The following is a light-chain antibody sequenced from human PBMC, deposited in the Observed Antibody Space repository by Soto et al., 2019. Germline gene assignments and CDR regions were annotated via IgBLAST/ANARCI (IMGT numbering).Light chain of an antibody. Sequence: QSVLTQPASVSGTPGQSITISCTGSNSDVGIYDFVSWYQHHPGRAPKLIVSEVSHRTSGVSNRFSGSKSGNTASLTISGIQSEDEADYYCISYTSDDVRYVFGTGNKLTVL. V-gene: IGLV2-14*01. CDR1: NSDVGIYDF. CDR3: ISYTSDDVRYV. CDR2: EVS. J-gene: IGLJ1*01.